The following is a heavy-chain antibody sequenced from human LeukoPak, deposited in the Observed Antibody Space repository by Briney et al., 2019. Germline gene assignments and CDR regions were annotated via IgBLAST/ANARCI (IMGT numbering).Heavy chain of an antibody. CDR3: ARDPAGPITD. V-gene: IGHV4-61*01. CDR2: IYYSGST. D-gene: IGHD3-16*01. Sequence: SETLSLTCTVSGGSISSSSYYWGWIRQPPGKGLEWIGYIYYSGSTNYNPSLKSRVTISVDTSKNQFSLKLSSVTAADTAVYYCARDPAGPITDWGQGTLVTVSS. CDR1: GGSISSSSYY. J-gene: IGHJ4*02.